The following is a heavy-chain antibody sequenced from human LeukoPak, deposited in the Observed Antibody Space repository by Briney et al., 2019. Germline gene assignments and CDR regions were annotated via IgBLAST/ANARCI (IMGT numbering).Heavy chain of an antibody. J-gene: IGHJ4*02. D-gene: IGHD5-18*01. V-gene: IGHV3-30*01. CDR1: GFTFSSYA. CDR2: ISYDGSNK. Sequence: PGRSLRLSCAASGFTFSSYAMHWVRQAPGEGLEWVAVISYDGSNKYYADSVKGRFTISRDNSKNTLYLQMNSLRAEDTAVYYRAKGSGYSYGYFDYWGQGTLVTVSS. CDR3: AKGSGYSYGYFDY.